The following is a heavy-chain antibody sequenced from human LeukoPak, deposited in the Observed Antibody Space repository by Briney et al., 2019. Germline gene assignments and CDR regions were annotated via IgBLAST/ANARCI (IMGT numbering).Heavy chain of an antibody. J-gene: IGHJ6*02. D-gene: IGHD3-9*01. V-gene: IGHV1-46*01. CDR1: GYTFTSYY. CDR2: INPSGGST. CDR3: ARERYFDGTGYYGMDV. Sequence: ASVKVSCKASGYTFTSYYMHWVRQAPGQGLEWMGIINPSGGSTSYAQKFQGRVTMTRDTSTSTVYMELSRLRSDDTAVYYCARERYFDGTGYYGMDVWGQGTTVTVSS.